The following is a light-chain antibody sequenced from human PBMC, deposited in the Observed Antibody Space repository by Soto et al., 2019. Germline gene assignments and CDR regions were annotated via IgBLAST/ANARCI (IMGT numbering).Light chain of an antibody. CDR3: QSYDSSLSVGV. J-gene: IGLJ2*01. Sequence: QSVLTQPPSVSGAPGQRVTISCTGSSSNIGAGYDVHWYQQLPGTAPKLLIYGNINRPSGVPDRFSGSKSVTSASLAISGLQAEDEADYYCQSYDSSLSVGVFGGGTTLTVL. CDR1: SSNIGAGYD. V-gene: IGLV1-40*01. CDR2: GNI.